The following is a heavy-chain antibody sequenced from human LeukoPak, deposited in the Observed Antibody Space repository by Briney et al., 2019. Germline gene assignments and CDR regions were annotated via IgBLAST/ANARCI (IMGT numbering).Heavy chain of an antibody. D-gene: IGHD2-2*01. CDR3: ARGHCSSTSCRYYYYGMDV. V-gene: IGHV4-59*01. J-gene: IGHJ6*02. CDR2: IYYSGST. Sequence: SETLSLTCTVSGGSISSYYWSWIRQPPGKGLEWIGYIYYSGSTNYNPSLKSRVTISVDTSKNQFSLKLSSVTAADTAVYYCARGHCSSTSCRYYYYGMDVWSQGTTVTVSS. CDR1: GGSISSYY.